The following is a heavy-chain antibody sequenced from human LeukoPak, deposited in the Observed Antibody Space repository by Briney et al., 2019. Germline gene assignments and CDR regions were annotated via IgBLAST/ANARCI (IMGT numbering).Heavy chain of an antibody. CDR1: GYTFTSYG. V-gene: IGHV1-18*04. CDR2: ISAYNGNT. J-gene: IGHJ1*01. D-gene: IGHD2-15*01. Sequence: GASVKVSCKASGYTFTSYGISWVRQAPGQGLEWMGWISAYNGNTNYAQKLQGRVTMTTDTSTSTACMELGSLRSDDTAVYYCARDDGGYCSGGSCYVAEYFQHWGQGTLVTVSS. CDR3: ARDDGGYCSGGSCYVAEYFQH.